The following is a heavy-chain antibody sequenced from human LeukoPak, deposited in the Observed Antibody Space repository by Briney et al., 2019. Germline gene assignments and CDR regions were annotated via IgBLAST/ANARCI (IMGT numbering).Heavy chain of an antibody. CDR2: IKDDGSEK. Sequence: PGGSLRLSCAASGLNFRKSWMTWVRQAPGRGLERVANIKDDGSEKFYVDSVKGRFTISRDDAKSSLYLQMNSLRAEDTAVYYCTNWGDTWGLDFWGQGVLVSVSS. CDR3: TNWGDTWGLDF. V-gene: IGHV3-7*01. J-gene: IGHJ4*02. CDR1: GLNFRKSW. D-gene: IGHD7-27*01.